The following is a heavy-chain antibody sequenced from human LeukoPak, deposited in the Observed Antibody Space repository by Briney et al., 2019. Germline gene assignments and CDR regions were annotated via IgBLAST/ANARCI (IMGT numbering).Heavy chain of an antibody. Sequence: GALRLSCAASGFTFSSYTMNWVRQAPGKGLEWASSISSSSSYIYYADSLKGRFTISRDNAKNSLYLQMNSLRAEDTAMYYCASPSRDGYNLADYWGQGTLVTVSS. CDR3: ASPSRDGYNLADY. D-gene: IGHD5-24*01. CDR2: ISSSSSYI. J-gene: IGHJ4*02. CDR1: GFTFSSYT. V-gene: IGHV3-21*01.